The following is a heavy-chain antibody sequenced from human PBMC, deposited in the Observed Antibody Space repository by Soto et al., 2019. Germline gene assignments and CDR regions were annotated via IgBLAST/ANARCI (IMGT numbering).Heavy chain of an antibody. J-gene: IGHJ4*02. CDR2: FDPEDGET. CDR1: GYTLTELS. V-gene: IGHV1-24*01. CDR3: ATLYSYGFLYYFDY. D-gene: IGHD5-18*01. Sequence: ASVKVSCKVSGYTLTELSMHWVRQAPGKGLEWMGGFDPEDGETIYAQKFQGRVTMTEDTSTDTAYMELSSLRSEDTAVYYCATLYSYGFLYYFDYWGQGTLVTVSS.